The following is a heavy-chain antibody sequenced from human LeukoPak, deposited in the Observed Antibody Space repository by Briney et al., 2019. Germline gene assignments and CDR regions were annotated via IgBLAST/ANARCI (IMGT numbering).Heavy chain of an antibody. CDR3: AKDRPTWPIDY. Sequence: GGSLRLSCAASGFTFSSYSMSWVRQAPGKGLEWVSSISSSRGNTYYPDSVKGRFTISRDNSKNTMYLQMNSLRAEDTAVYYCAKDRPTWPIDYWGQGTLVTVSS. CDR1: GFTFSSYS. J-gene: IGHJ4*02. CDR2: ISSSRGNT. D-gene: IGHD5-12*01. V-gene: IGHV3-23*01.